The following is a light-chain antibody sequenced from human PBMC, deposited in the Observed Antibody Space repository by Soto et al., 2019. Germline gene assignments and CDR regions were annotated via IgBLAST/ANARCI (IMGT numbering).Light chain of an antibody. J-gene: IGKJ4*01. CDR1: QTISSSY. Sequence: EIVLTQSPGTLSLSPGERATLSCRASQTISSSYLAWYQQKPGQAPRLLMYGASTRATGIPARFSGSGSGTEFTLTISSLQSEDFGVYYCQQYNNWPLTFGGGTKVEIK. CDR3: QQYNNWPLT. V-gene: IGKV3-15*01. CDR2: GAS.